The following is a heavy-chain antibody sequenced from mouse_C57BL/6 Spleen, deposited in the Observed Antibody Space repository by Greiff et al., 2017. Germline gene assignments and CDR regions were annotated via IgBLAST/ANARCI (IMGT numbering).Heavy chain of an antibody. CDR2: ILPGSGST. J-gene: IGHJ4*01. CDR1: GYTFTGYW. V-gene: IGHV1-9*01. CDR3: ARGRTMITTRGYYYAMDY. D-gene: IGHD2-4*01. Sequence: QVQLQQSGAELMKPGASVKLSCKATGYTFTGYWIEWVKQRPGHGLEWIGEILPGSGSTNYNEKFKGKATFTADTSSNTAYMQLSSLTTEDSAIYYCARGRTMITTRGYYYAMDYWGQGTSVTVSS.